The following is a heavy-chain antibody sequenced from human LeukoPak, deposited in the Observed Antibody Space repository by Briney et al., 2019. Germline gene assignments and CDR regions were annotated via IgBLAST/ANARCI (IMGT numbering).Heavy chain of an antibody. CDR2: INHSGST. Sequence: SETLSLTCAVYGGSFSGYYWSWIRQPPGKGLEWIGEINHSGSTNYNPSLKSRVTISVDTSKNQLSLKLSSVTAADTAVYYCATGGYSGSYSYWGQGTLVTVSS. CDR1: GGSFSGYY. D-gene: IGHD1-26*01. J-gene: IGHJ4*02. CDR3: ATGGYSGSYSY. V-gene: IGHV4-34*01.